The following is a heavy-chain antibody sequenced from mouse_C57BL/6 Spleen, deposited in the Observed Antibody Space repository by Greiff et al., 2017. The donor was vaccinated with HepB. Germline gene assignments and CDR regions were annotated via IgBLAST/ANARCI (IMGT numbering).Heavy chain of an antibody. CDR3: ARAYYGSYYFDY. V-gene: IGHV1-39*01. Sequence: VQLQQSGPELVQPGASVKISCKASGYSFTDYNMNWVKQSNGKSLEWIGVINPNYGTTSYNQKFKSKATLTVDQSSSTAYMQLNSLTSEDTAVYYCARAYYGSYYFDYWGQGTTLTVSS. CDR2: INPNYGTT. J-gene: IGHJ2*01. CDR1: GYSFTDYN. D-gene: IGHD1-1*01.